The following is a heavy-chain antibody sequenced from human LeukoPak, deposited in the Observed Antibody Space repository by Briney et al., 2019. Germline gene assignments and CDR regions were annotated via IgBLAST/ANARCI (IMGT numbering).Heavy chain of an antibody. CDR1: GFTFSSYW. D-gene: IGHD2-2*02. J-gene: IGHJ3*02. V-gene: IGHV3-7*01. Sequence: PGGSLRLSCAASGFTFSSYWMSWVRQAPGKGLEWVANIKQDGSEKYYVDSVKGRFTISRDNAKNSLYLQMNSLRAEDTAVYYCARDSAGYCSSTSCYTPSLAFDIWGQGTMVTVSS. CDR2: IKQDGSEK. CDR3: ARDSAGYCSSTSCYTPSLAFDI.